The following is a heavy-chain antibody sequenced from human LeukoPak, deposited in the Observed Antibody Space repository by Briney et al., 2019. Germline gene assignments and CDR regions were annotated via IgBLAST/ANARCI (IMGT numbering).Heavy chain of an antibody. Sequence: SETLSLTCTVSGGSISSYYWSWIRQPAGKGLEWIGEINHSGSTNYNPSLKSRVTISVDTSKNQFSLKLSFVTAADTAVYYCARVYDFWSVPFDPWGQGTLVTVSS. CDR2: INHSGST. V-gene: IGHV4-34*01. CDR1: GGSISSYY. D-gene: IGHD3-3*01. J-gene: IGHJ5*02. CDR3: ARVYDFWSVPFDP.